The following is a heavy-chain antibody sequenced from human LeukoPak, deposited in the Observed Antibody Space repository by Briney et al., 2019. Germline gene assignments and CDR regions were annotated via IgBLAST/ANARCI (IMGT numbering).Heavy chain of an antibody. Sequence: QPGRSLRLSCAASGFTFSSYGMHWVRQAPGKGLEWVAVISYDGSNKYYADSVKGRFTISRDNSKNTLYLQMNRTRAEDTALYYCAKGHRRGFAANCGGACSPEYFQHWGQGPLVTVSS. CDR1: GFTFSSYG. CDR2: ISYDGSNK. D-gene: IGHD2-21*02. CDR3: AKGHRRGFAANCGGACSPEYFQH. J-gene: IGHJ1*01. V-gene: IGHV3-30*18.